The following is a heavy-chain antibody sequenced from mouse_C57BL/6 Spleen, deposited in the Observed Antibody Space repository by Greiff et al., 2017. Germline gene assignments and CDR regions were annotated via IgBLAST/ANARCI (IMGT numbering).Heavy chain of an antibody. CDR3: ERNSDYDVGYAMDY. CDR1: GFTFSDYG. Sequence: EVKLMESGGGLVKPGGSLKLSCAASGFTFSDYGMNWVRQAPEKGLEWVAYISSGSSTIYSADTVTGRFTISRDNAKNTLFLQMTSLRSEDTARYYCERNSDYDVGYAMDYWGQGTSVTVSS. CDR2: ISSGSSTI. V-gene: IGHV5-17*01. D-gene: IGHD2-4*01. J-gene: IGHJ4*01.